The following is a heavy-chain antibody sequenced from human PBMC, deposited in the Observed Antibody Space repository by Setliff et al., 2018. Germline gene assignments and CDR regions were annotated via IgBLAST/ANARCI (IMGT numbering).Heavy chain of an antibody. CDR1: GGSFSAYY. D-gene: IGHD3-22*01. CDR3: RVWVTMIEVDS. V-gene: IGHV4-34*01. CDR2: INHSGST. Sequence: PSETLSLTCAVYGGSFSAYYWSWVRQPPGKGLEWIGEINHSGSTNYNPSLKSRVTMSVDTSKNQFSLKLTSVTAADTAVYYCRVWVTMIEVDSWAQGTLVTVSS. J-gene: IGHJ4*02.